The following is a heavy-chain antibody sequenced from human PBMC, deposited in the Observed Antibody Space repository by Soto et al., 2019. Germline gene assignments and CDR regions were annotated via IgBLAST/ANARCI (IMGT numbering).Heavy chain of an antibody. CDR1: GGSISSGGYY. J-gene: IGHJ4*02. V-gene: IGHV4-31*03. CDR2: IYYSGST. CDR3: ARGLYCGGDCYAFDY. D-gene: IGHD2-21*02. Sequence: QVQLQESGPGLVKPSQTLSLTCTVSGGSISSGGYYWSWIRQHPGKGLEWIGYIYYSGSTYYNPSLKSRVTXSXXXSXHQFSLKLSSVTAADTAVYYCARGLYCGGDCYAFDYWGQGTLVTVSS.